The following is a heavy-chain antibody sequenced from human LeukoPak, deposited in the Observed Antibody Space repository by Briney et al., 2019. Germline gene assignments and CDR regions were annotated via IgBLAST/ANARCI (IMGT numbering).Heavy chain of an antibody. J-gene: IGHJ4*02. CDR2: IYYSGST. CDR1: GGSISSSNW. CDR3: ARGPYYYDSH. V-gene: IGHV4-4*02. D-gene: IGHD3-22*01. Sequence: SETLSLTCAVSGGSISSSNWWSWVRQPPGKGLEWIGYIYYSGSTYYNPSLKSRVTISVDTSKNQFSLKLSSVTAADTAVYYCARGPYYYDSHWGQGTLVTVSS.